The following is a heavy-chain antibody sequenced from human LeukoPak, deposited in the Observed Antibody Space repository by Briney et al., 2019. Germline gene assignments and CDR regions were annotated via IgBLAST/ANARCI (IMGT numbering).Heavy chain of an antibody. CDR3: ARDSMVRGVIIPTGYYSMDG. J-gene: IGHJ6*04. CDR2: INPSGGST. V-gene: IGHV1-46*01. CDR1: GYTFTSYY. Sequence: GASVKVSCKASGYTFTSYYMHWVRQAPGQGLEWMGIINPSGGSTSYAQKFQGRVTMTRDTSTSTVYMELSSLRSEDTAVYYCARDSMVRGVIIPTGYYSMDGWGKGTTVTVSS. D-gene: IGHD3-10*01.